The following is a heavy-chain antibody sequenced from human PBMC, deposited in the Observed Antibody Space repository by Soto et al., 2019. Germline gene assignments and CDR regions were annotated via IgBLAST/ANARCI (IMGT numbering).Heavy chain of an antibody. J-gene: IGHJ5*02. CDR2: SSAYHGNT. D-gene: IGHD2-2*01. CDR1: GYTFTSYG. Sequence: ASVKVSCKASGYTFTSYGISWVRQAPGQGLEWMGWSSAYHGNTNYAQKRQVRVTMTTDTSTNTAYTELRSLRSDDTAVYYCARDPGYCSSTSCQPSGWFDPWGQGTRVTVSS. V-gene: IGHV1-18*01. CDR3: ARDPGYCSSTSCQPSGWFDP.